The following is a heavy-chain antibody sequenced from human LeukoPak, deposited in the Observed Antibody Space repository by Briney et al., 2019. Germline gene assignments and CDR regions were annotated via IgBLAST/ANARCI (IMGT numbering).Heavy chain of an antibody. J-gene: IGHJ3*02. V-gene: IGHV4-39*01. CDR1: GGSISSISYY. CDR2: IYYSGST. D-gene: IGHD2-15*01. Sequence: SETLSLTCTVSGGSISSISYYWGWIRQPPGKGLEWIGSIYYSGSTYYNPSLKSRVTISVDTSKNQFSLKLSSVTAADTAVYYCASPVVVAAFYAFDIWGQGTTVTVSS. CDR3: ASPVVVAAFYAFDI.